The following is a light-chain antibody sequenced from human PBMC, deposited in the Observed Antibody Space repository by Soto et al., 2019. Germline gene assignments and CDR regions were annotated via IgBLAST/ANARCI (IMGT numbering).Light chain of an antibody. Sequence: QSVLTQPPSVSEAPRQRVTISCSGSSSNIGNNAVNWYQQLPGKAPKLLIYYDDLLPSGVSDRFSGYKSGTSASLAISVLKYEDEADYYCAAWDDSLNGVVFGGVTQRNV. V-gene: IGLV1-36*01. CDR3: AAWDDSLNGVV. CDR2: YDD. CDR1: SSNIGNNA. J-gene: IGLJ2*01.